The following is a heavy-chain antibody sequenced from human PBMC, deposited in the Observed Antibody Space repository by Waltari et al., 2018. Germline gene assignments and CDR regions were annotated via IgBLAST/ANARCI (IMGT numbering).Heavy chain of an antibody. V-gene: IGHV1-3*01. J-gene: IGHJ4*02. CDR3: ARTGPIEVAVDFDY. Sequence: QVQLVQSGAEVKKPGASVKVSCKASGYTFTSYAIHWVRRAPGQRLEWMGWINAGNGNTKYSQKFQGRVTITRDTSASTAYMELSSVRSEDTAVYYCARTGPIEVAVDFDYWGQGTLVTVSS. CDR2: INAGNGNT. D-gene: IGHD6-19*01. CDR1: GYTFTSYA.